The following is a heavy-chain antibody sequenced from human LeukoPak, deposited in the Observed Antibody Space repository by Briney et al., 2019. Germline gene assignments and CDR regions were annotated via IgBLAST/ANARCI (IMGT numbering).Heavy chain of an antibody. J-gene: IGHJ4*02. CDR2: ISSSSSYI. Sequence: GGSLRLSCAASGSTFSSYSMNWVRQAPGKGLEWVSSISSSSSYIYYADSVKGRFTISRDNAKNSLYLQMNSLRAEDTAVYYCARAEDDYGDDGRSDYWGQGTLVTVSS. D-gene: IGHD4-17*01. CDR3: ARAEDDYGDDGRSDY. CDR1: GSTFSSYS. V-gene: IGHV3-21*01.